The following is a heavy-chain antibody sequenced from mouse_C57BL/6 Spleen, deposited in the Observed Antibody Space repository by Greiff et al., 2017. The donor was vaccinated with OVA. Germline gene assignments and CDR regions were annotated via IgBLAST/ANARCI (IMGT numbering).Heavy chain of an antibody. CDR1: GYTFTDYY. CDR2: INPNNGGT. J-gene: IGHJ4*01. Sequence: VQLQQSGPELVKPGASVKISCKASGYTFTDYYMNWVKQSHGKSLEWIGDINPNNGGTSYNQKFKGKATLTVDKSSSTAYMELRSLTSEDSAVYYCARARGYDYDGWAMDYWGQGTSVTVSS. D-gene: IGHD2-4*01. CDR3: ARARGYDYDGWAMDY. V-gene: IGHV1-26*01.